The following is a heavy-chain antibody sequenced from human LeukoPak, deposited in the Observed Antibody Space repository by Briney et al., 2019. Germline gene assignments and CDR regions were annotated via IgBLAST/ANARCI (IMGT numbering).Heavy chain of an antibody. Sequence: GGSLRLSCAASGFTFSSNALHWVRQAPGKGLEWVAVIWHDGSNKYYADSVKGRFTISRDDSKSTLYLQMNSLRAEDTAVYYCTAKVIRGNSGDDYDDWGQGTLVTVSS. V-gene: IGHV3-30*02. CDR1: GFTFSSNA. D-gene: IGHD5-12*01. CDR2: IWHDGSNK. CDR3: TAKVIRGNSGDDYDD. J-gene: IGHJ4*02.